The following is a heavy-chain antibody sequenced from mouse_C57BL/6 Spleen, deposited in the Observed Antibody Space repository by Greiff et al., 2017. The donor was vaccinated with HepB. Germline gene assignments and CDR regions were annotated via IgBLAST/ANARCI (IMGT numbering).Heavy chain of an antibody. J-gene: IGHJ1*03. V-gene: IGHV3-6*01. CDR2: ISYDGSN. D-gene: IGHD2-5*01. CDR1: GYSITSGYY. Sequence: EVKLEESGPGLVKPSQSLSLTCSVTGYSITSGYYWNWIRQFPGNKLEWMGYISYDGSNNYNPSLKNRISITRDTSKNQFFLKLNSVTTEDTATYYCARDSNYPWYFDVWGTGTTVTVSS. CDR3: ARDSNYPWYFDV.